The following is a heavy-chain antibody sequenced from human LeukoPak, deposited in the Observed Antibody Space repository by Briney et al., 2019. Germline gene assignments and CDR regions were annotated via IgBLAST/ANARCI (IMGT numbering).Heavy chain of an antibody. CDR1: GFTFSSYW. CDR3: ARDGTDYDFWSGFYWLDY. Sequence: GGSLRLSCAASGFTFSSYWMSWVRQAPGKGLEWVANIKQDGSEKYYVDSVKGRFTISRDNAKNSLYLQMNSLRAEDTAVYYCARDGTDYDFWSGFYWLDYWGQGTLVTVSS. CDR2: IKQDGSEK. J-gene: IGHJ4*02. D-gene: IGHD3-3*01. V-gene: IGHV3-7*01.